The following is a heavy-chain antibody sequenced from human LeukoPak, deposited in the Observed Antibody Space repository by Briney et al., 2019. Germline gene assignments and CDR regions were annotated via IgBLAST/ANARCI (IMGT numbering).Heavy chain of an antibody. CDR3: ARNIAAAGTEGWFDP. J-gene: IGHJ5*02. CDR1: GYTFTSYG. V-gene: IGHV1-18*01. Sequence: ASVKVSCKASGYTFTSYGISWVRQAPGQGLEWMGWIGAYNGNTNYAQKLQGRVTMTTDTSTSTAYMELRSLRSDDTAVYYCARNIAAAGTEGWFDPWGQGTLVTVSS. D-gene: IGHD6-13*01. CDR2: IGAYNGNT.